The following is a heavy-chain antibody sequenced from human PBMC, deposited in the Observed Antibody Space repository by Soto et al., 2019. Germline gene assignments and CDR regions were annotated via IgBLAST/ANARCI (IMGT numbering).Heavy chain of an antibody. Sequence: GGSLRLSCSASGFTFSSYAMHWVRQAPGKGLEYVSAISSNGGSTYYADSVKGRFTISRDNSKNTLYLQMSSLRAEDTAVYYCVKDLGYCSGGSCYENTDAFDIWGQGTMVTVSS. J-gene: IGHJ3*02. V-gene: IGHV3-64D*08. CDR2: ISSNGGST. CDR1: GFTFSSYA. D-gene: IGHD2-15*01. CDR3: VKDLGYCSGGSCYENTDAFDI.